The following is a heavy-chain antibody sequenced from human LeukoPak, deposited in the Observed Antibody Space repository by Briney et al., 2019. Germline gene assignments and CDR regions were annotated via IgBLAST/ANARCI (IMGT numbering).Heavy chain of an antibody. CDR2: ISDSGGST. CDR1: GFTFSSYA. CDR3: AKGSGGGRPYYFAS. Sequence: GGSLRLSCAASGFTFSSYAMGWVRQAPGKGLEWVSGISDSGGSTYYADSVKGRFTISKDNSKNTLYLQMNSLRTEDTAVYYCAKGSGGGRPYYFASWGRGTLVTVSS. J-gene: IGHJ4*02. V-gene: IGHV3-23*01. D-gene: IGHD2-15*01.